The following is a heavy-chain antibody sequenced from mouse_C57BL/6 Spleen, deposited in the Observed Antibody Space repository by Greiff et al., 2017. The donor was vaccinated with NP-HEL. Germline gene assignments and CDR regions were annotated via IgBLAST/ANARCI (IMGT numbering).Heavy chain of an antibody. J-gene: IGHJ2*01. CDR1: GFTFSDYG. CDR2: ISSGSSTI. V-gene: IGHV5-17*01. CDR3: ARDGGLRPGYYFDY. D-gene: IGHD2-2*01. Sequence: EVKLMESGGGLVKPGGSLKLSCAASGFTFSDYGMHWVRQAPEKGLEWVAHISSGSSTIYYADTVKGRFTISRDNAKNTLFLQMTSLGSEDTAMYYCARDGGLRPGYYFDYWGQGTTLTVSS.